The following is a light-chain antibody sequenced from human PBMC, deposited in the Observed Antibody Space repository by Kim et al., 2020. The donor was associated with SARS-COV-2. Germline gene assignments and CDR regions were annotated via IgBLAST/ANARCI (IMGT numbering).Light chain of an antibody. Sequence: SASVGDRVTITCRASESIRNCLNWYQEKPGKAPKALIYGASSLLSEVPSRFSGSGSGTDFTLTISSLEPEDFATYYCQQSISTPFTFGPGTKLEI. J-gene: IGKJ2*01. CDR2: GAS. CDR1: ESIRNC. V-gene: IGKV1-39*01. CDR3: QQSISTPFT.